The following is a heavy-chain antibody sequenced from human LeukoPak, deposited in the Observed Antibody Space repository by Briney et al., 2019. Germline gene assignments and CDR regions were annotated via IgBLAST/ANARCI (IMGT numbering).Heavy chain of an antibody. Sequence: SQTLSLTCTVSSGSISSGGYYWSWIRQHPGKGLEWIGYIYYSGSTYYNPSLKSRVTMSVDSSKNQFSLKLSSVTAADTAVYYCARGAPYYFDYWGQGTLVTASS. CDR1: SGSISSGGYY. J-gene: IGHJ4*02. CDR2: IYYSGST. V-gene: IGHV4-31*03. CDR3: ARGAPYYFDY.